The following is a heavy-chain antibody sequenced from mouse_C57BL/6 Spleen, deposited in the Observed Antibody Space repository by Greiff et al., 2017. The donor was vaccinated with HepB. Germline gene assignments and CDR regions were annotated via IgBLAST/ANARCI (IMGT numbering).Heavy chain of an antibody. V-gene: IGHV1-82*01. D-gene: IGHD1-1*01. CDR1: GYAFSSSW. Sequence: QVQLKQSGPELVKPGASVKISCKASGYAFSSSWMNWVKQRPGKGLEWIGRIYPGDGDTNYNGKFKGKATLTADKSSSTAYMQRSSLTSEDSAVYFCARSTVVDFDYWGQGTTLTVSS. CDR3: ARSTVVDFDY. J-gene: IGHJ2*01. CDR2: IYPGDGDT.